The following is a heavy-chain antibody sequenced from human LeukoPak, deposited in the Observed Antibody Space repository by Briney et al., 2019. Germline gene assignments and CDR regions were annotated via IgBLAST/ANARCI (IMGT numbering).Heavy chain of an antibody. J-gene: IGHJ3*02. D-gene: IGHD3-10*01. CDR1: GYTFTSYG. V-gene: IGHV1-18*01. CDR2: ISTYNGDT. Sequence: ASVKVSCKASGYTFTSYGISWVRQAPGQGLEWMGWISTYNGDTNYAQKLQGRVTMTTDTSTNTAYMELRSLRSDDTAVYYCARAPYYYGSGRAFDIWGQGTMVTVSS. CDR3: ARAPYYYGSGRAFDI.